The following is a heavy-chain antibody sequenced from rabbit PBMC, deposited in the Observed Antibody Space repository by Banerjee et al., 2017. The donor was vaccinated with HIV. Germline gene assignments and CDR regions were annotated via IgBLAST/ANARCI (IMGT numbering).Heavy chain of an antibody. CDR2: HAGSSGST. CDR3: ARDGYSSGWPFNL. Sequence: HAGSSGSTYYADWVNGRFTISSHNAQNTVDLQMSSLTAADTATYFCARDGYSSGWPFNLWGPGTLVTV. D-gene: IGHD4-1*01. J-gene: IGHJ4*01. V-gene: IGHV1S40*01.